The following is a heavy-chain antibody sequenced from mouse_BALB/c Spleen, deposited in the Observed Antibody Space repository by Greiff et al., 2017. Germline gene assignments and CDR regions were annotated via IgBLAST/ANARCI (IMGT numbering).Heavy chain of an antibody. CDR3: AGSTRDRGFDY. V-gene: IGHV5-17*02. J-gene: IGHJ2*01. CDR2: ISSGSGTS. CDR1: GYTFSSFG. Sequence: EVQVVESGGGLVQPGGSRKFSCAASGYTFSSFGMHWVRQAPEKGLEWVAYISSGSGTSYYADTVKGRFTIARDKPKNTLFLQMTSLRSEDAAMYYSAGSTRDRGFDYWGQGTTLTVSS.